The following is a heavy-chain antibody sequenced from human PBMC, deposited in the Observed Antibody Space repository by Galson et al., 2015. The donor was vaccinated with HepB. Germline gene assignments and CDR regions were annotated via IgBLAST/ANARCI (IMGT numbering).Heavy chain of an antibody. V-gene: IGHV3-11*03. CDR3: ARLDSSWFFDF. Sequence: SLRLSCAASGFTFRDDYMSWIRQAPGKGLEWVSYITSSSTYTNYADSVKGRFTISRDNAKNSLYLQMNSLRGEETAVYYWARLDSSWFFDFWGQGSLVTVSS. J-gene: IGHJ4*02. D-gene: IGHD6-13*01. CDR2: ITSSSTYT. CDR1: GFTFRDDY.